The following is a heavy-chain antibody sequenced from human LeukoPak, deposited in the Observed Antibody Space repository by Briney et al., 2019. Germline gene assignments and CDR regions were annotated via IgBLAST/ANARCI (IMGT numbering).Heavy chain of an antibody. D-gene: IGHD1-26*01. Sequence: SGGSLRLSCAASGFIFSDYYMSWIRQAPGKGLEWISYISTSGSSTYHADSVKGRFTISRDNSEKRVYLQMNNLRTEDTAVYFCAGEIGRSGGYDYWGQGTLVTVSS. CDR3: AGEIGRSGGYDY. CDR1: GFIFSDYY. CDR2: ISTSGSST. V-gene: IGHV3-11*04. J-gene: IGHJ4*02.